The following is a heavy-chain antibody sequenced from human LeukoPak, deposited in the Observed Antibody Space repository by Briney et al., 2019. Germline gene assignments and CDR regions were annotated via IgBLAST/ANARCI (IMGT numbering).Heavy chain of an antibody. J-gene: IGHJ4*02. CDR1: GFTVSTNS. CDR3: ATYSGAHHKTFDD. CDR2: IYSDNT. D-gene: IGHD1-26*01. Sequence: GGSLRLSCTVSGFTVSTNSMSWVRQAPGKGLEWVSFIYSDNTHYSDSVKGRFTISRDNAKNSLYLQMNSLRPEDTALYYCATYSGAHHKTFDDWGQGTLVTVSS. V-gene: IGHV3-53*01.